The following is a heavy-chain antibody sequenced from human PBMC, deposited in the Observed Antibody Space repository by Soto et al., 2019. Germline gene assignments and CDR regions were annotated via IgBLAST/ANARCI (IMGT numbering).Heavy chain of an antibody. V-gene: IGHV4-31*03. J-gene: IGHJ3*02. D-gene: IGHD3-22*01. Sequence: TLSNTCTVSGVSISSGGYYWSWIRQHPGKGLEWIGYIYYSGSTYYNPSLKSRVTISVDTSKNQFSLKLSSVTAADTAVYYCARDGGTLYYYDSSGYYPGAFDIWGQGAMVTVSS. CDR1: GVSISSGGYY. CDR2: IYYSGST. CDR3: ARDGGTLYYYDSSGYYPGAFDI.